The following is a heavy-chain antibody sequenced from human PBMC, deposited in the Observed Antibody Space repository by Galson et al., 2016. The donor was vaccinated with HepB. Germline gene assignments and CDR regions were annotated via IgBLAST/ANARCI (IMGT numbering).Heavy chain of an antibody. J-gene: IGHJ3*02. CDR3: AKDRASVPDAFDI. V-gene: IGHV3-23*01. Sequence: SLRLSCAASGFTFRDFAMTWVRQTPGKGLEWVSAISYNSGDETYFADSVRGRFTISRDNSKDTLYLQMESLRAEDTALYYCAKDRASVPDAFDIWGQGTVVTVSS. CDR1: GFTFRDFA. D-gene: IGHD2-2*01. CDR2: ISYNSGDET.